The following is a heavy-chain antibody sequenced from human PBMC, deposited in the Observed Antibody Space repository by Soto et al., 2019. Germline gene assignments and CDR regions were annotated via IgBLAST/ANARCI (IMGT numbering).Heavy chain of an antibody. J-gene: IGHJ4*02. V-gene: IGHV3-74*01. CDR2: IKGDEIST. CDR1: GFTFSSYW. CDR3: ARGALGSYYNDY. D-gene: IGHD3-10*01. Sequence: EVQLVESGGGLVQSGGSLRLSCAASGFTFSSYWIHWVRQAPGKGLVWVSRIKGDEISTNYAEAVKGRFTISRDKAKETVFLQMSDLRAEDTAVYYCARGALGSYYNDYWGQGILVTVSS.